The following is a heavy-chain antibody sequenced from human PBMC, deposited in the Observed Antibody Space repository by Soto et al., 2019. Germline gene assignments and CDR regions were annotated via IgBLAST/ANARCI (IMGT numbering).Heavy chain of an antibody. V-gene: IGHV1-69*13. D-gene: IGHD5-18*01. CDR2: IIPIFGTA. CDR1: GGTFSSYA. Sequence: SVKVSCKASGGTFSSYAISWVRQAPGQGLEWMGGIIPIFGTANYAQKFQGRVTITADESTSTAYMELSSLRSADTAVYYCATMDKTAMVTHFDYWGQGTRVTVSS. J-gene: IGHJ4*02. CDR3: ATMDKTAMVTHFDY.